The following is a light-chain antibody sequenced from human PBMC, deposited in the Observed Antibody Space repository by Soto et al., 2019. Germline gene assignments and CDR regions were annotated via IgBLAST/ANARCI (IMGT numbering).Light chain of an antibody. CDR1: KLGDKY. J-gene: IGLJ1*01. Sequence: SYELTQPPSVSVSPGQTATITCSGDKLGDKYACWYQQKPGQSPVLVIYQDNKRPSGIPERFSGSNSGNTATLTISGTQAMDEADYYCQAWASSVYVFGTGIKLTVL. CDR2: QDN. V-gene: IGLV3-1*01. CDR3: QAWASSVYV.